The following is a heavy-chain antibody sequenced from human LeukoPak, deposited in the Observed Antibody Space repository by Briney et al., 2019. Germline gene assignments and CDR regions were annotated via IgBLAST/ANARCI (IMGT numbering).Heavy chain of an antibody. Sequence: SETLSLTCTVSGGSISSYYWGWIRQPPGKGLEWIGSIYYSGSTYYNPSLKSRVTISVDTSKNQFSLKLSSVTAADTAVYYCARGRVLYDSTGYNYWGQGTLVTLSS. CDR2: IYYSGST. CDR1: GGSISSYY. D-gene: IGHD3-22*01. J-gene: IGHJ4*02. CDR3: ARGRVLYDSTGYNY. V-gene: IGHV4-39*01.